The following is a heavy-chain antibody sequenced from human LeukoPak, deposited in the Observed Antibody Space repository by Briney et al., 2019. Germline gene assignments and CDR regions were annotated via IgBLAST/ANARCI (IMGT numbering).Heavy chain of an antibody. D-gene: IGHD3-3*01. CDR1: GGSISSGGYY. J-gene: IGHJ6*02. Sequence: PSETLSLTCTVSGGSISSGGYYWSWIRQRPGKGLEWIGYIYCSGSTYYNPSLKSRVTISVDTSKNQFSLKPSSVTAADTAVYYCAREADDDFWSGYRTYYYYGMTSGAKGPRSPSP. V-gene: IGHV4-31*03. CDR2: IYCSGST. CDR3: AREADDDFWSGYRTYYYYGMTS.